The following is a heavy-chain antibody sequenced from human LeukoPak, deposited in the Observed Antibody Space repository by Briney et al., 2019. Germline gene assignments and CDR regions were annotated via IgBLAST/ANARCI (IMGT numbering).Heavy chain of an antibody. CDR3: ARMTPDSPSFDY. CDR1: GFSLSTPVMC. J-gene: IGHJ4*02. D-gene: IGHD2-15*01. V-gene: IGHV2-70*17. Sequence: SGPALVKPTQTLTLTCTFSGFSLSTPVMCVTWIRQPPGKALEWLARIDWDDDKFYSPSLRTRLTISKDTPKNQVVLRMTNMDPVDTGTYYCARMTPDSPSFDYWGQGALITVSS. CDR2: IDWDDDK.